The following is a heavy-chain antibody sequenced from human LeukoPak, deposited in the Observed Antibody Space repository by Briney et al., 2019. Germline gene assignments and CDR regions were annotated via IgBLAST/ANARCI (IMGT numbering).Heavy chain of an antibody. V-gene: IGHV4-61*01. Sequence: SETLSLTCTVSGGSVSSGSYYWSWIRQPPGKGLEWIGYIYYSGSTNYNPSLKSRVTISVDTSKNQFSLKLSSVTAADTAVYYCEREGVGATLTKTYFDYWGQGTLVTVSS. CDR3: EREGVGATLTKTYFDY. J-gene: IGHJ4*02. CDR2: IYYSGST. CDR1: GGSVSSGSYY. D-gene: IGHD1-26*01.